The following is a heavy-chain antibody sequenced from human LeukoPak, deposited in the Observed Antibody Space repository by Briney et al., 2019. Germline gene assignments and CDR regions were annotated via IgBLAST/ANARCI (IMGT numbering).Heavy chain of an antibody. CDR2: ILYDGSNK. D-gene: IGHD3-3*01. CDR1: GFSFSNCG. V-gene: IGHV3-30*03. Sequence: HPGGSLRLSCAASGFSFSNCGMLWVRQAPGKGLECLAVILYDGSNKYYADSVKGRFTISRDNSKNTLFLQMNSLRAEDTAVYYCARDGGSFNHFYGSGYFSPPDYWGRGTLVTVSS. J-gene: IGHJ4*02. CDR3: ARDGGSFNHFYGSGYFSPPDY.